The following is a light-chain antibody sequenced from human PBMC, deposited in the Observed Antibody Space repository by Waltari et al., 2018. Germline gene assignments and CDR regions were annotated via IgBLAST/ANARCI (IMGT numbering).Light chain of an antibody. CDR2: RCS. CDR3: HQYANSPWT. J-gene: IGKJ1*01. V-gene: IGKV4-1*01. CDR1: QSVLYSPNNKNY. Sequence: DIVMTQSPDSLAVSLGERATINCKSSQSVLYSPNNKNYLAWYQQKPGQPPQLLLYRCSTRESGVPDRFSGSGSGTDFTLTISSLQAEDVAVYYCHQYANSPWTFGQGTKVEVK.